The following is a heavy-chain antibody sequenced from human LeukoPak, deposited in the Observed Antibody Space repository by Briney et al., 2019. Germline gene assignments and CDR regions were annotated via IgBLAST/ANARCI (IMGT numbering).Heavy chain of an antibody. CDR3: ARKENVYYYFDY. V-gene: IGHV4-34*01. CDR2: INHSGST. CDR1: GGSFSGYY. D-gene: IGHD3-10*01. Sequence: SETLSLTCAVYGGSFSGYYWSWIRQPPGKGPEWIGEINHSGSTNYNPSLQSRVTMSVDTSKNQFSLKLSSVTAVDTAVYYCARKENVYYYFDYWGQGTLVTVSS. J-gene: IGHJ4*02.